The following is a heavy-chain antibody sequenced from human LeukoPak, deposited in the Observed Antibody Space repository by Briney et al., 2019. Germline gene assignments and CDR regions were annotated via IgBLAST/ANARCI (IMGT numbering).Heavy chain of an antibody. Sequence: ASVKVSCKASGYTFTSYGISWVRQAPGQGLEWMGIINPSGGSTSYAQKFQGRVTMTRDTSTSTVYMELSSLRSEDTTVYYCARAGRAVGGFDYWGQGTLVTVSS. CDR2: INPSGGST. V-gene: IGHV1-46*01. CDR3: ARAGRAVGGFDY. D-gene: IGHD1-26*01. J-gene: IGHJ4*02. CDR1: GYTFTSYG.